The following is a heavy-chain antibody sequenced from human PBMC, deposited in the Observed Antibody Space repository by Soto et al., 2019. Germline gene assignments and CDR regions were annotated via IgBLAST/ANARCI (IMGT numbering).Heavy chain of an antibody. V-gene: IGHV3-23*01. CDR1: GFTFSSYA. J-gene: IGHJ4*02. CDR3: ARIVEHYDILTVAGLHY. Sequence: EMELLESGGGLVQPGGSLRLSCEASGFTFSSYAMSWVRQAPGQGLELVSDISGSGGGTYYAASVRGRFTISRDNSQNTVYLQMNSLRAEDTALYFCARIVEHYDILTVAGLHYWGQGAHVTVSS. CDR2: ISGSGGGT. D-gene: IGHD3-9*01.